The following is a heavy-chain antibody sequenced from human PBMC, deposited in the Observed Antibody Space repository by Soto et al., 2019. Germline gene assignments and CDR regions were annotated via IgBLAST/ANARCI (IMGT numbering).Heavy chain of an antibody. J-gene: IGHJ6*03. CDR3: ARFLGGLVGYYYHYMDV. CDR1: GFTFSDYY. CDR2: ISSSGSTI. V-gene: IGHV3-11*01. D-gene: IGHD3-16*01. Sequence: QVQLVESGGGLVKPGGSLRLSCAASGFTFSDYYMSWIRQAPGKGLEWVSYISSSGSTIYYADSVKGRFTISRDNAKNPLVSQMDRLRGEDTAVYYCARFLGGLVGYYYHYMDVWGKGTTVTVSS.